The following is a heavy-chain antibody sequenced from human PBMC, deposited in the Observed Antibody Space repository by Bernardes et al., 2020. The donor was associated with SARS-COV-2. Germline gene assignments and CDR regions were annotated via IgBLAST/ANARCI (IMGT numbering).Heavy chain of an antibody. Sequence: TLSLTCAVSRGSISSSGHYWGWIRQPPGKGLEWIGSIYYSGNTYYSASLQSRVTISVDTSKNQFSLKLRSVTAADTAVYYCARHLIFGGVPGAPFDYWGQGTLVTVAS. D-gene: IGHD3-3*01. CDR1: RGSISSSGHY. J-gene: IGHJ4*02. CDR3: ARHLIFGGVPGAPFDY. V-gene: IGHV4-39*01. CDR2: IYYSGNT.